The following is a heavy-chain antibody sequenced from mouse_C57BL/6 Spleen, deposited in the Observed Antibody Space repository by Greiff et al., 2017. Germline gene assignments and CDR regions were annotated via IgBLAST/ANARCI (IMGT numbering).Heavy chain of an antibody. CDR1: GYTFTSYG. D-gene: IGHD1-1*01. CDR3: ARFETTVVANYAMDY. CDR2: IYPRSGNT. V-gene: IGHV1-81*01. J-gene: IGHJ4*01. Sequence: VQLVESGAELARPGASVKLSCKASGYTFTSYGISWVKQRTGQGLEWIGEIYPRSGNTYYNEKFKGKATLPADKSSSTAYMELRSLTSENAAVYFCARFETTVVANYAMDYWGQGTSVTVSS.